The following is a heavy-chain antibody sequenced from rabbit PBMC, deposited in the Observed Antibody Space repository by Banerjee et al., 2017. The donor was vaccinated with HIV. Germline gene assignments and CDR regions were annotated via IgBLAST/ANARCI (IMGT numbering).Heavy chain of an antibody. D-gene: IGHD4-1*01. Sequence: EQLEESGGGLVKPEGSLTLTCKASGFTLSSYYMNWVRQAPGKGLEWIGCIDTSSGSTYYASWAKGRSTFSKTSSTTVTLQMTSLTAADTATYFCARDLTGAIGWNFGWWGQGTLVTVS. V-gene: IGHV1S45*01. J-gene: IGHJ3*01. CDR3: ARDLTGAIGWNFGW. CDR2: IDTSSGST. CDR1: GFTLSSYYM.